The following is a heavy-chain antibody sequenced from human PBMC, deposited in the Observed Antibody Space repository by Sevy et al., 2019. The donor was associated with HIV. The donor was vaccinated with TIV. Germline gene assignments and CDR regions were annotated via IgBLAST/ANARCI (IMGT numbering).Heavy chain of an antibody. D-gene: IGHD3-22*01. CDR3: AGSYFDSSGYSPLYYYGMDV. CDR2: FIPMFDTA. Sequence: ASVKVSCKASGGTFSNYAISWVRQAPGQGLECMGGFIPMFDTANYAQKFQGKVTLTADGSTTTAYMELSSLRSDDTAVYYCAGSYFDSSGYSPLYYYGMDVWGQGTTVTVSS. CDR1: GGTFSNYA. J-gene: IGHJ6*02. V-gene: IGHV1-69*13.